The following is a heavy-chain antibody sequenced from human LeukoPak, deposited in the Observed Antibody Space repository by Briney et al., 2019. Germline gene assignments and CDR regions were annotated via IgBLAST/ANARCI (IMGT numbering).Heavy chain of an antibody. CDR1: GFTFSDYW. Sequence: GGSLRLSCAASGFTFSDYWMSWVRQAPGKGLEWVANIKHDGTEKYYVDSVKGRFTISRDNSKNTLYLQMNSLRAEDTAVYYCARVGYYGSGSKYYFDYWGQGTLVTVSS. D-gene: IGHD3-10*01. CDR2: IKHDGTEK. V-gene: IGHV3-7*01. CDR3: ARVGYYGSGSKYYFDY. J-gene: IGHJ4*02.